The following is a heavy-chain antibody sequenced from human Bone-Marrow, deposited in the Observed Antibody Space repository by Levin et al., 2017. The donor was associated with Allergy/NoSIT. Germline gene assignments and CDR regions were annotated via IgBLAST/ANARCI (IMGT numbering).Heavy chain of an antibody. J-gene: IGHJ2*01. CDR3: AREAGGDGLRYFDL. Sequence: SETLSLTCAVSGGSITSSNWWSWVRQPPGKGLEWIGEIYHSGRPTYNPSLKSRVTFSVDKSENQFSLKLNSVTDADTAVYYCAREAGGDGLRYFDLWGRGTLVAVSS. D-gene: IGHD2-21*02. CDR2: IYHSGRP. CDR1: GGSITSSNW. V-gene: IGHV4-4*02.